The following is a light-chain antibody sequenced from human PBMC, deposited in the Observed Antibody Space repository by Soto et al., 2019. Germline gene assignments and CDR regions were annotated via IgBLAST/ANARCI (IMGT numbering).Light chain of an antibody. V-gene: IGLV2-14*03. CDR1: SSDIGAYNF. CDR3: TSLTTSTTMI. J-gene: IGLJ2*01. CDR2: DVN. Sequence: QSVLTQPASVSGTPGQSITISCTGTSSDIGAYNFVSWYQQHPGNAPKLMLYDVNIRPSGVSNRFSGSKSGNTASLTISGLQAEDEADYYCTSLTTSTTMIFGGGTKLTVL.